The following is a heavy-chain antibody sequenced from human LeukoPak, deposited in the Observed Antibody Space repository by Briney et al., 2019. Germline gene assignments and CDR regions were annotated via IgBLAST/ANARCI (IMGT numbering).Heavy chain of an antibody. D-gene: IGHD4-23*01. V-gene: IGHV4-61*02. CDR3: AREWDYGGNRYFDY. J-gene: IGHJ4*02. CDR2: IYTGGST. CDR1: GGSIGGGSYY. Sequence: SETLSLTCTVSGGSIGGGSYYWSWIRQPAGKRLEWIGRIYTGGSTNYNPSLKSRVTISLDTSNNQFSLKLSSVTAADTAVYYCAREWDYGGNRYFDYWGRGTLVTVSS.